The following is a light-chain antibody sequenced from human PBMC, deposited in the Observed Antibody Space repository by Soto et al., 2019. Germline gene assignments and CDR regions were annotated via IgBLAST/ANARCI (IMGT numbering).Light chain of an antibody. J-gene: IGKJ5*01. CDR1: QYVISN. CDR2: GAS. CDR3: QQYNNWPLT. Sequence: EIVLTQSPGTLSLSPGERATLSCRASQYVISNYVAWYQQKPGQAPRLLMYGASTRATGIPARFSGSGSGTEFTLTITSLQSEDFAVYCCQQYNNWPLTFGPGTRLEIK. V-gene: IGKV3D-15*01.